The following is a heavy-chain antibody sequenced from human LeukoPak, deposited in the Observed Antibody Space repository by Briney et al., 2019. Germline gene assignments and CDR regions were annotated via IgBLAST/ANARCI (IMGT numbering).Heavy chain of an antibody. V-gene: IGHV3-66*02. CDR1: GFTVSSNY. CDR2: IYSGGST. CDR3: ASTTYYDFWSGYYNPVYFDY. Sequence: PGGALRLSCAASGFTVSSNYMSWVRQAPGKGLEWVSVIYSGGSTYYADSVKGRCTICRHNSKKTMYLKMNSLRDEDTAVYYCASTTYYDFWSGYYNPVYFDYWGQGTLVTVSS. J-gene: IGHJ4*02. D-gene: IGHD3-3*01.